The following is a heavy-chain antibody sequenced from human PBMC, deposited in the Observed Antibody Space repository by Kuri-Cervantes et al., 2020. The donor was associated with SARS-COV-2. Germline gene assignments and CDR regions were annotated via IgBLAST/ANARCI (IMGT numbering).Heavy chain of an antibody. CDR3: ARAFVVVVAAWRTGMDV. D-gene: IGHD2-15*01. V-gene: IGHV3-30-3*01. Sequence: LSLTCAASGFTFSSYAMHWVRQAPGKGLEWVAVISYDGSNKYYADSVKGRFTISGDNSKNTLYLQMNSLRAEDTAVYYCARAFVVVVAAWRTGMDVWGQGTTVTVSS. J-gene: IGHJ6*02. CDR1: GFTFSSYA. CDR2: ISYDGSNK.